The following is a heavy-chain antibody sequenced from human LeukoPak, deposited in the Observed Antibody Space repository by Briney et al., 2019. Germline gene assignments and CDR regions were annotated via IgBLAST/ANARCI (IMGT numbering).Heavy chain of an antibody. Sequence: GASVKVSCKASGGTFSSYAISWVRQAPGQGLEWMGRIIPILGIANYAQKFQGRVTITADKSTSTAYMELSSLTSDDTAVYYCARFVRHQLPTTDYWGQGTLVTVSS. J-gene: IGHJ4*02. CDR3: ARFVRHQLPTTDY. CDR1: GGTFSSYA. V-gene: IGHV1-69*04. D-gene: IGHD2-2*01. CDR2: IIPILGIA.